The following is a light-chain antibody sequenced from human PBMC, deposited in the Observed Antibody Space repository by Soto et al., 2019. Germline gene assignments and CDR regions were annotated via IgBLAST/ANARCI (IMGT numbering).Light chain of an antibody. CDR2: SNN. CDR1: SSNIGSSA. V-gene: IGLV1-44*01. J-gene: IGLJ3*02. CDR3: ATWDDSLNGWV. Sequence: QSVLTQPPSASGTPGQRVTVSCSGSSSNIGSSAVSWYQQLPGTAPKVLIYSNNQRPSGVPDRFSGSKSGTSASLAISGLQSEDDADYYCATWDDSLNGWVFGGGTKLTVL.